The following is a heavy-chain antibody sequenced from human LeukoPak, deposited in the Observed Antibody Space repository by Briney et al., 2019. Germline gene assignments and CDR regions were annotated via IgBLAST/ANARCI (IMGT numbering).Heavy chain of an antibody. D-gene: IGHD3-10*01. J-gene: IGHJ6*03. CDR1: VYTFRTND. Sequence: ASVKVSCKASVYTFRTNDVHWVRQAPGQGLDWMGWINPNSGGTNYAQKFQGRVTMTRDTSISTAYMELSRLRSDDTAVYYCARDRGDYYYMDVWGKGTTVTVSS. CDR3: ARDRGDYYYMDV. V-gene: IGHV1-2*02. CDR2: INPNSGGT.